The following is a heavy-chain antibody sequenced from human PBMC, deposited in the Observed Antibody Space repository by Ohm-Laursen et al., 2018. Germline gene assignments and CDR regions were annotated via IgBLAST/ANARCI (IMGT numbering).Heavy chain of an antibody. D-gene: IGHD3-10*01. V-gene: IGHV3-7*01. CDR1: GFTFSSYW. CDR3: ARDFYYQRYDY. Sequence: SLRLSCAASGFTFSSYWMSWVRQAPGKGLEWVANIKQDGSEKYYVDSVKGRFTISRDNAKNSLYLQMDSLRDEDTALFYCARDFYYQRYDYWGQGTLVTVSS. CDR2: IKQDGSEK. J-gene: IGHJ4*02.